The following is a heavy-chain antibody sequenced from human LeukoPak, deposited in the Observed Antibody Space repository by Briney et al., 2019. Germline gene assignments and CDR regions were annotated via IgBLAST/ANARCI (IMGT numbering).Heavy chain of an antibody. J-gene: IGHJ4*02. CDR2: INWNGGST. CDR1: GFTFSSYA. CDR3: ARKDDSSGQEDY. V-gene: IGHV3-20*04. D-gene: IGHD3-22*01. Sequence: GGSLRLSCAASGFTFSSYAMSWVRQAPGKGLEWVSGINWNGGSTGYADSVKGRFTISRDNAKNSLYLQMNSLRAEDTALYYCARKDDSSGQEDYWGQGTLVTVSS.